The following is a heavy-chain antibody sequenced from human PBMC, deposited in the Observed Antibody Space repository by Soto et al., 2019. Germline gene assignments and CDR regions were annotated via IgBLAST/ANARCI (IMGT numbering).Heavy chain of an antibody. J-gene: IGHJ4*02. CDR3: VRGGAVLPH. Sequence: GGSLRLSCAASGFNFSNYYMGWVRQAPGKGLEWVANIAEDGSNKYYVDSVKGRFTVSRDNADNSLHLQMQSLRVEDTALYYCVRGGAVLPHWGQVAWGTVSS. CDR1: GFNFSNYY. D-gene: IGHD1-26*01. V-gene: IGHV3-7*01. CDR2: IAEDGSNK.